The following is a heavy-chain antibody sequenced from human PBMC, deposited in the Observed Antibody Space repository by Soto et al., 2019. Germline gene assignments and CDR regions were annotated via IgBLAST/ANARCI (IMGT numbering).Heavy chain of an antibody. J-gene: IGHJ5*02. D-gene: IGHD2-8*01. V-gene: IGHV4-59*01. Sequence: PSETLSLTCAVYGGSFSGYYWSWIRQPPGKGLEWIGYIYYSGSTNYNPSLKSRVTISVDTSKNQFSLKLSSVTAADTAVYYCAKNKRYCTNGVCSNPWFDPWGQGTLVTVSS. CDR1: GGSFSGYY. CDR2: IYYSGST. CDR3: AKNKRYCTNGVCSNPWFDP.